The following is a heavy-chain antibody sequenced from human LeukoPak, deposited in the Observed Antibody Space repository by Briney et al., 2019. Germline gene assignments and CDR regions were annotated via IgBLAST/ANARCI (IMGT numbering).Heavy chain of an antibody. CDR3: AKVRGSSSWKRKYYFDY. CDR1: GFTFSDYY. Sequence: GGSLRLSCAASGFTFSDYYMSWIRQAPGKGLEWISYISSSGSIIYYADSVKGRFTISRDNAKNSLCLQMNSLGAEDTAVYYCAKVRGSSSWKRKYYFDYWGQGTLVTVSS. J-gene: IGHJ4*02. CDR2: ISSSGSII. V-gene: IGHV3-11*04. D-gene: IGHD6-13*01.